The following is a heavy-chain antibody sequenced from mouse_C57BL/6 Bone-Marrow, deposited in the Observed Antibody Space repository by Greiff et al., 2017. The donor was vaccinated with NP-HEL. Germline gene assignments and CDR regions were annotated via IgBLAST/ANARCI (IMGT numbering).Heavy chain of an antibody. CDR1: GFNIKDDY. Sequence: VQLQQSGAELVKPGASVKLSCKASGFNIKDDYMHWVKQRPEQGLEWIGWIDPENGDTEYASKFQGKATITADTSSNTAYLQHSSLTSEDTAVYYCTTWGSTMIKTLYHYAMDYGGKGTSVTVSS. J-gene: IGHJ4*01. D-gene: IGHD2-4*01. V-gene: IGHV14-4*01. CDR2: IDPENGDT. CDR3: TTWGSTMIKTLYHYAMDY.